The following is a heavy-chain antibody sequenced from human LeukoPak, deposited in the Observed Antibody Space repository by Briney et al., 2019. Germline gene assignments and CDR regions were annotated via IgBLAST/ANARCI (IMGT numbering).Heavy chain of an antibody. V-gene: IGHV1-2*02. D-gene: IGHD3-3*01. J-gene: IGHJ3*02. Sequence: ASVKVSCKASGYTFTGYYMHWVRQAPGQGREGRGWINPNSGGTNNAQKFQGRVTMTRDTSISTAYMELSRLRSDDTAVYYCARVTIFGVALGAFDIWGQGTMVTVSS. CDR1: GYTFTGYY. CDR2: INPNSGGT. CDR3: ARVTIFGVALGAFDI.